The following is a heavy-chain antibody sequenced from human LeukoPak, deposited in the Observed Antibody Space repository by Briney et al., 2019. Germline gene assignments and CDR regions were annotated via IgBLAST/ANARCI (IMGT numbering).Heavy chain of an antibody. CDR1: GFTVSSNC. V-gene: IGHV3-66*01. D-gene: IGHD4-17*01. J-gene: IGHJ4*02. Sequence: PGGSLRLSCAASGFTVSSNCMNWVRQAPGKGLEWVSAIYSGGITFYADSVKGRFTISRDNSKNTLYLQMHSLRAEDTALYYCARGDYLFYWGQGTLVTVSS. CDR2: IYSGGIT. CDR3: ARGDYLFY.